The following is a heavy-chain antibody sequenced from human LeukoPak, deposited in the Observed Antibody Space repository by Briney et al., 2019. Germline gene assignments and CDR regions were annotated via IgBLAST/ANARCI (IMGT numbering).Heavy chain of an antibody. CDR2: IKQDETEK. CDR1: GFTFSNFW. J-gene: IGHJ4*02. Sequence: GGSLRLSCTAPGFTFSNFWMGWVRQAPGKGLEWVANIKQDETEKFYLGSVKGRFTISRDNAKNSLFLQMNSLRAEDTAIYYCVSAIRGSPIDYWGQGTLVSVPS. D-gene: IGHD3-10*01. V-gene: IGHV3-7*01. CDR3: VSAIRGSPIDY.